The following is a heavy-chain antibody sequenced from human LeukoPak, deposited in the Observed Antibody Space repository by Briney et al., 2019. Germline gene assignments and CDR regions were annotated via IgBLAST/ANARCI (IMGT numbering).Heavy chain of an antibody. V-gene: IGHV1-46*01. Sequence: ASVKVSCKASGYTFTSYYMHWVRQAPGQGLEWMGIINPSGGSTSYAQKFQGRVTMTRNTSISTAYMELSSLRSEDTAVYFCARMDYYGSGNPNWFDPWGQGTLVTVSS. CDR1: GYTFTSYY. J-gene: IGHJ5*02. CDR2: INPSGGST. D-gene: IGHD3-10*01. CDR3: ARMDYYGSGNPNWFDP.